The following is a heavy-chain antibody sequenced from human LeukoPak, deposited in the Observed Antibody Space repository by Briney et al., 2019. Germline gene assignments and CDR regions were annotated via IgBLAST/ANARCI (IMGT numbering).Heavy chain of an antibody. Sequence: PSETLSLTCTVSGGSISSYYWSWIRQPPGKGLEWIGYIYYSGSTNYNPSLKSRVHVQEPVLPEAELCDRCGPAVYYCARVMGYSGSWYKIDYWGQGTLVTVSS. CDR3: ARVMGYSGSWYKIDY. J-gene: IGHJ4*02. V-gene: IGHV4-59*01. D-gene: IGHD6-13*01. CDR1: GGSISSYY. CDR2: IYYSGST.